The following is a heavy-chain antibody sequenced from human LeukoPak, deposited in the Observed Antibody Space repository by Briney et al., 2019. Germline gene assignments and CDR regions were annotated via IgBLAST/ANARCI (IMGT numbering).Heavy chain of an antibody. V-gene: IGHV4-4*07. CDR3: ARDPYYYGYYYYMDV. CDR1: GGSISSYY. CDR2: IYTSGST. J-gene: IGHJ6*03. D-gene: IGHD3-10*01. Sequence: PSETLSLTCTVSGGSISSYYWSWIRQPAGKGLEWIGRIYTSGSTNYNPSLKSRVTMSVDTSKNQFSLKLSSVTAADTAVYYCARDPYYYGYYYYMDVWGKGTTVTVSS.